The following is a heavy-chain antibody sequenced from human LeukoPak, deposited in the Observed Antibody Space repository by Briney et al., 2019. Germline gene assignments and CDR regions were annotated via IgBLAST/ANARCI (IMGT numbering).Heavy chain of an antibody. CDR1: GYTFTGYY. Sequence: ASVKVSCKASGYTFTGYYMHWVRQAPGQGLEWMGWTNPNSGGTNYAQKFQGWVTMTRDTSISTAYMELSRLRSDDTAVYYCARSVDTAMVFDPWGQGTLVTVSS. CDR3: ARSVDTAMVFDP. J-gene: IGHJ5*02. D-gene: IGHD5-18*01. V-gene: IGHV1-2*04. CDR2: TNPNSGGT.